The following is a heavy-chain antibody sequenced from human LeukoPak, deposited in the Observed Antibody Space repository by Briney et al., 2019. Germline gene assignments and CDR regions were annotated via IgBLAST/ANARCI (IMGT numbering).Heavy chain of an antibody. Sequence: QTGGSLRLSCAASGFTVSSNYMSWVRQAPGKGLEWVSVIYSGGSTYYADSVKGRFTISRDNSKNTLYLQMNSLRAEDTAVYYCARTPGIAAAGILFAYWGQGTLVTVSS. CDR1: GFTVSSNY. CDR2: IYSGGST. D-gene: IGHD6-13*01. V-gene: IGHV3-53*01. CDR3: ARTPGIAAAGILFAY. J-gene: IGHJ4*02.